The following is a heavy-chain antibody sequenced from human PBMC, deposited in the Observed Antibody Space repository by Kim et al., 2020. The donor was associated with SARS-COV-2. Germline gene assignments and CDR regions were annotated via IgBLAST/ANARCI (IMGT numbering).Heavy chain of an antibody. CDR3: ARDDSSGYYYFDY. Sequence: YYVDSEKGRFTISRDNAKNSLYLQMNSLRAEDTAVYYCARDDSSGYYYFDYWGQGTLVTVSS. V-gene: IGHV3-7*01. D-gene: IGHD3-22*01. J-gene: IGHJ4*02.